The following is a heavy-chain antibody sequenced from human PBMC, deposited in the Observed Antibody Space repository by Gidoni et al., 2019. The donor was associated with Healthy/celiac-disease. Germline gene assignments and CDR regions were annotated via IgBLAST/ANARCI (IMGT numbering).Heavy chain of an antibody. D-gene: IGHD4-17*01. CDR3: ARAGYGDPFDY. Sequence: QVQLGESGGGLVKPGGSLRFHCAASGFTFSAYYMSWIRQAPGKGLEWVSYISSSSSYTNYADSVKGRFTISRDNAKNSLYLQMNSLRAEDTAVYYCARAGYGDPFDYWGQGTLVTVSS. CDR1: GFTFSAYY. V-gene: IGHV3-11*06. J-gene: IGHJ4*02. CDR2: ISSSSSYT.